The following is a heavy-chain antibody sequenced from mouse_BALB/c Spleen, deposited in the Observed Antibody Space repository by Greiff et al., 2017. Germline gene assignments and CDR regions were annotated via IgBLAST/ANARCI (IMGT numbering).Heavy chain of an antibody. CDR1: GFTFSSYG. D-gene: IGHD3-3*01. Sequence: EVHLVESGGDLVKPGGSLKLSCAASGFTFSSYGMSWVRQTPDKRLEWVATISSGGSYTYYPDSVKGRFTISRDNAKNTLYLQMSSLKSEDTAMYYCARDGDSKFAYWGQGTLVTVSA. V-gene: IGHV5-6*01. CDR3: ARDGDSKFAY. J-gene: IGHJ3*01. CDR2: ISSGGSYT.